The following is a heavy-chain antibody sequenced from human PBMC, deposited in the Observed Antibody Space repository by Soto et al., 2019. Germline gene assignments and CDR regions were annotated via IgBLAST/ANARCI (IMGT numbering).Heavy chain of an antibody. CDR2: ISGSGGST. D-gene: IGHD3-9*01. CDR3: AKDPYGILTGYYYFDY. J-gene: IGHJ4*02. V-gene: IGHV3-23*01. CDR1: GFTFSSYA. Sequence: GGSLRLSCAASGFTFSSYAMSWVRQTPGKGLEWVSAISGSGGSTYYADSVKGRFTISRDNSKNTLYLQMNSLRAEDTAVYYCAKDPYGILTGYYYFDYWGQGTLVTAPQ.